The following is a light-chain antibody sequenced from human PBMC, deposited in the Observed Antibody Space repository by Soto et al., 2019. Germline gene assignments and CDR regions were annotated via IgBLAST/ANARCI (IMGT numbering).Light chain of an antibody. Sequence: QSDLTQPASVSGSPGQSITISCSGTRGNVGAFNFVSWYQHHAGKAHTLIIFEVSNRPSMVSDFFSGTKAGTTAPLIISGLHGEDEADYYCSSYGTPSARVFGTGTKLTVL. CDR2: EVS. CDR3: SSYGTPSARV. V-gene: IGLV2-14*01. J-gene: IGLJ1*01. CDR1: RGNVGAFNF.